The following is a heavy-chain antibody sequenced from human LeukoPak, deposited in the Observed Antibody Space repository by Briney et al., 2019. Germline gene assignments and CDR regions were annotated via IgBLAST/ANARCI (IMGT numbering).Heavy chain of an antibody. D-gene: IGHD5/OR15-5a*01. CDR3: ARDLVSYYNYYTDG. V-gene: IGHV3-21*05. CDR1: GFTFSTYG. Sequence: GGSLRLFCAASGFTFSTYGVTWAREAPGKAVEWVSYIGRRGSDIYYGDSVEGRLTISRDNAKNSLYQQMNNLRVEDTAVYYCARDLVSYYNYYTDGWRKGTTVTV. CDR2: IGRRGSDI. J-gene: IGHJ6*03.